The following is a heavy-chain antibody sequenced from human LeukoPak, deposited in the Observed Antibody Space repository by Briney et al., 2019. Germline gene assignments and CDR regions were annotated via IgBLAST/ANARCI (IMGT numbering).Heavy chain of an antibody. CDR2: ISGGGVST. Sequence: GGSLRLSCAASGFTFSSYAMSWVRQAPGKGLEWVSVISGGGVSTYYADSVKGRFTISRDNSKNTLYLQMNSLRAEDTAIYYCAIFQISTSWPEYFQHWGQGTLVTVSS. CDR3: AIFQISTSWPEYFQH. J-gene: IGHJ1*01. CDR1: GFTFSSYA. V-gene: IGHV3-23*01. D-gene: IGHD6-13*01.